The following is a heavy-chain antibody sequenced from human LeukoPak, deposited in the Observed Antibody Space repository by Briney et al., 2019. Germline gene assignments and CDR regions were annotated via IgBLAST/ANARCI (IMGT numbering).Heavy chain of an antibody. V-gene: IGHV3-23*01. J-gene: IGHJ4*02. D-gene: IGHD6-13*01. CDR3: AKDDGYSSSWSGY. CDR1: GFTFSTNA. CDR2: VSGSGGST. Sequence: GGSLRLSCAASGFTFSTNAMSWVRQAPGKGLEWVSSVSGSGGSTYYADSVKGRFTVSRDNSKNTLYLQMNSLRAEDTAVYYCAKDDGYSSSWSGYWGQGTLVTVSS.